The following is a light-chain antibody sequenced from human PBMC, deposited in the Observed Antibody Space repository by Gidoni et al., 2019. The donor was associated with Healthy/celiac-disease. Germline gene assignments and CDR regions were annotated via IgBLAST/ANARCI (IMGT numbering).Light chain of an antibody. Sequence: EVVMTQSPATLSVSPGDRATLSCRASQSVSSNLAWYQQKPGQAPRLLIYGASTRATGIPASFIGSGSGTESTLTISSLLSADFAVYYCHQYNNCPRSFGQGTKLEIK. CDR2: GAS. J-gene: IGKJ2*04. CDR1: QSVSSN. V-gene: IGKV3-15*01. CDR3: HQYNNCPRS.